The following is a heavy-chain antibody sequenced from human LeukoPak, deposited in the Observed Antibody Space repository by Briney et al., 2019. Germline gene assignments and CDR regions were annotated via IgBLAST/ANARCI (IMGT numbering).Heavy chain of an antibody. J-gene: IGHJ3*02. V-gene: IGHV6-1*01. CDR3: ARALSSDSPGIAVAGTGGDAFDI. Sequence: SQTLSLTCAISGDSVSSNSAAWNWIRQSPSRGLEWLGRTYYRSKWYNDYAVSVKSRITINPDTSKNQFSLQLNSVTPEDTAVYYCARALSSDSPGIAVAGTGGDAFDIWGQGTMVTVSS. CDR2: TYYRSKWYN. D-gene: IGHD6-19*01. CDR1: GDSVSSNSAA.